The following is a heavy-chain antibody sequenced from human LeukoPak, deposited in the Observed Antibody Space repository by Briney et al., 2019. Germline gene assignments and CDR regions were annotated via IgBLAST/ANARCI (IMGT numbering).Heavy chain of an antibody. CDR3: ARKSAGAELDY. J-gene: IGHJ4*02. V-gene: IGHV4-34*01. CDR2: INHSGST. Sequence: PSETLSLTCAVYGGSFSGYYWSWIRQPPGKGLEWIGEINHSGSTNYNPSLKSRVTISVDTSKNQFSLKLSSVTAADTAVYYCARKSAGAELDYWGQGTLVTVSS. D-gene: IGHD1-14*01. CDR1: GGSFSGYY.